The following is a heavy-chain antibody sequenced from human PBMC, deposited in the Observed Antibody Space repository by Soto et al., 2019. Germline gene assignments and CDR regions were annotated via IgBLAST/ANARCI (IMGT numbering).Heavy chain of an antibody. CDR1: GFTFSSYS. D-gene: IGHD5-18*01. J-gene: IGHJ6*02. Sequence: PRLSCAASGFTFSSYSMNWVRQAPGKGLEWVSSISSSSSYIYYADSVKGRFTISRDNAKNSLYLQMNSLRAEDTAVYYCARDLLLGDTAMARYYYYYYGMDVWGQGTTVTVSS. CDR3: ARDLLLGDTAMARYYYYYYGMDV. V-gene: IGHV3-21*01. CDR2: ISSSSSYI.